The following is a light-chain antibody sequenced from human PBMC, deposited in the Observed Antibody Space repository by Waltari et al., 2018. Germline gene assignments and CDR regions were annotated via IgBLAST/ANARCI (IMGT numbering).Light chain of an antibody. V-gene: IGLV3-25*03. CDR3: QSADADIVA. CDR2: RDN. Sequence: SFALTQPAPVSVSPGQTARIPCSGRALPMQYAYWYQQKSGQAPMLVMFRDNERPSGIPERFSGSRSGTTATLTISGVQAEDEAHYFCQSADADIVAFGAGTRLTV. J-gene: IGLJ2*01. CDR1: ALPMQY.